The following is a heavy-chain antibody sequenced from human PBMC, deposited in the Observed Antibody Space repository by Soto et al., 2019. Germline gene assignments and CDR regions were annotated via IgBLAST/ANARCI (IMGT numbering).Heavy chain of an antibody. Sequence: QVQLVESGGGVVQPGRSLRLSCAASGFTFSSYGMHWVRQAPGKGLEWVAVISYDGSDKYYADSVNGRFTISRDNSKNTLYLQMNSLRPEDTAVYYCAKDLSGNSLTFGYWGQGTLVTVSS. V-gene: IGHV3-30*18. CDR1: GFTFSSYG. CDR3: AKDLSGNSLTFGY. J-gene: IGHJ4*02. D-gene: IGHD3-3*01. CDR2: ISYDGSDK.